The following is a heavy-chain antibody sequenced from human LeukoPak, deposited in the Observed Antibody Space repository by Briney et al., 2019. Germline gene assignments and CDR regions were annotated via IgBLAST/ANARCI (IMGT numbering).Heavy chain of an antibody. CDR2: IKQDGSEK. Sequence: GVLRLSCAASGFTFSSYWMSWVRQAPGKGLEWVANIKQDGSEKYYVDSVKGRFTISRDNSKNTLYLQMNSLRAEDTAVYYCAKDVEKYSGSYLGVFDIWGQETMVTVSS. V-gene: IGHV3-7*03. CDR1: GFTFSSYW. CDR3: AKDVEKYSGSYLGVFDI. D-gene: IGHD1-26*01. J-gene: IGHJ3*02.